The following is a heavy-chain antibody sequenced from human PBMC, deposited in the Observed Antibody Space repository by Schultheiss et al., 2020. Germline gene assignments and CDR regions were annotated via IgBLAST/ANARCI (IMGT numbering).Heavy chain of an antibody. CDR1: EFTFSGST. J-gene: IGHJ4*02. CDR2: ISYDGSNK. Sequence: GGSLRLSCAGSEFTFSGSTMHWVRQASGKGLEWVAVISYDGSNKYYADSVKGRFTISRDNSKNTLYLQMNSLRAEDTAVYYCARDEPIAVAGLGWGQGTLVTVSS. CDR3: ARDEPIAVAGLG. D-gene: IGHD6-19*01. V-gene: IGHV3-30*04.